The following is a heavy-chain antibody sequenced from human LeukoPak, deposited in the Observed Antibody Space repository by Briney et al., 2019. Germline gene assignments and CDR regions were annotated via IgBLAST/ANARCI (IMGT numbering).Heavy chain of an antibody. D-gene: IGHD3-3*01. CDR2: INHSKST. Sequence: PSETLSLTCAVYNGSFSGYYWSWIRQPPGKGLEWIGEINHSKSTNYNPSLKSRVAISVDTSKNQFSLKLSSVTAADTAVYYCARYDFWSGPYFDYWGQGTLVTVPS. J-gene: IGHJ4*02. CDR3: ARYDFWSGPYFDY. CDR1: NGSFSGYY. V-gene: IGHV4-34*01.